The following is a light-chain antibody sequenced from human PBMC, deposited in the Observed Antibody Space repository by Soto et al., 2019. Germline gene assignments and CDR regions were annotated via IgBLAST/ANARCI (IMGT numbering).Light chain of an antibody. J-gene: IGKJ4*01. V-gene: IGKV3-15*01. CDR3: QQFNNWPPLT. CDR2: DAS. Sequence: EIVLTQSPATLSVSPGNRATLSCRASQTVNNNLAWYQQKPGQAPRLLIYDASTRATGVPARFSGSGSGTEFTLTISSLQSEDFAVYYCQQFNNWPPLTVGGGTKVDSK. CDR1: QTVNNN.